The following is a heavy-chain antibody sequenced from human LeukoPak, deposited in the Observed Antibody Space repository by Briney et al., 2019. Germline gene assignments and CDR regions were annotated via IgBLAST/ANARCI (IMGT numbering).Heavy chain of an antibody. CDR2: IIPIFGTA. CDR3: ARDDIVVVPAAQRTYYYYGMDV. V-gene: IGHV1-69*13. D-gene: IGHD2-2*01. J-gene: IGHJ6*04. CDR1: GGTFSSSA. Sequence: SSVKVSCKASGGTFSSSAISWVRQAPGQGLEWMGGIIPIFGTANYAQKFQGRVTITADESTSTAYMELSSLRSGDTAVYYCARDDIVVVPAAQRTYYYYGMDVWGKGTTVTVSS.